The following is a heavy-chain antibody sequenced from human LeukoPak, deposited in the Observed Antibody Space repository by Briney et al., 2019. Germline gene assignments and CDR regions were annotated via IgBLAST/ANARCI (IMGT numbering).Heavy chain of an antibody. CDR1: GGSISSSSYY. J-gene: IGHJ4*02. CDR2: IYDSGST. CDR3: ARLVDDPTSPDY. V-gene: IGHV4-39*01. Sequence: PSETLSLTCTVSGGSISSSSYYWGWIRQPPGKGLEWIGSIYDSGSTYYNPSLKSRVTISVDTSKNQFSLKLSSVTAADTAVYYCARLVDDPTSPDYWGQGTLVTVSS. D-gene: IGHD2-15*01.